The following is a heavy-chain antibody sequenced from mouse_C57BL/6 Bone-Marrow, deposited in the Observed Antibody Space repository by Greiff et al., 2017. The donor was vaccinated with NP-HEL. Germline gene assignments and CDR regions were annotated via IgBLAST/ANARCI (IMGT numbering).Heavy chain of an antibody. CDR2: IYPGDGDT. J-gene: IGHJ2*01. CDR1: GYAFSSSW. Sequence: QVQLKESGPELVKPGASVKISCKASGYAFSSSWMNWVKQRPGKGLEWIGRIYPGDGDTNYNGKFKGKATLTADKSSSTAYMQLNSLTSGDSAVYFCARCGSSYDYWGQGTTLTVSS. CDR3: ARCGSSYDY. V-gene: IGHV1-82*01. D-gene: IGHD1-1*01.